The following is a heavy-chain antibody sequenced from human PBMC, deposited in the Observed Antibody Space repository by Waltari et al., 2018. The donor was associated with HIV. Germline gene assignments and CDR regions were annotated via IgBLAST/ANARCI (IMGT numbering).Heavy chain of an antibody. J-gene: IGHJ6*02. CDR2: INYSGGA. CDR1: GGSFSGYY. CDR3: VRWGAFCSGDSCSSGYYYYYGMDV. V-gene: IGHV4-34*01. Sequence: QVDLQQWGAGLLKPSETLSLTCAVYGGSFSGYYWSWIRQPPGKGLEWIGEINYSGGANYNPSLKSRVTISVDTSKNQISLKLTSVTAADTAVYYCVRWGAFCSGDSCSSGYYYYYGMDVWGRGTTVTVSS. D-gene: IGHD2-15*01.